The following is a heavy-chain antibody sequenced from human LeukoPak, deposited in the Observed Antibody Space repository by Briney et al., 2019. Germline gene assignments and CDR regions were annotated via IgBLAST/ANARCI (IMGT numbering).Heavy chain of an antibody. CDR1: GFTFSSYW. V-gene: IGHV3-7*01. CDR3: ATRSSHTSSWYVYLFWDY. Sequence: GGSLRLSCAASGFTFSSYWMTWVRQAPGKGLEWVDNINQDGSEKNYVDSVEGRFTISRDTAKNSLYLQMNSLRAEDTAVYYCATRSSHTSSWYVYLFWDYWGQGALVTVSS. CDR2: INQDGSEK. J-gene: IGHJ4*02. D-gene: IGHD6-13*01.